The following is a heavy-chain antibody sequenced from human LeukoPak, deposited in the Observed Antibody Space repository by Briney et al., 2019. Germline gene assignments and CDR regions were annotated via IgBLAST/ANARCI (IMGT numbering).Heavy chain of an antibody. CDR3: ARGLSYGDYGIDI. CDR1: GGSFSGYY. J-gene: IGHJ3*02. D-gene: IGHD4-17*01. V-gene: IGHV4-34*01. Sequence: PSETLSLTCAVYGGSFSGYYWSWIRQPPGKGLEWIGEINHSGSTNYNPSLKSRVTISVDTSKNQFSLKLSSVTAADTAVYYCARGLSYGDYGIDIWGQGTMVTVSS. CDR2: INHSGST.